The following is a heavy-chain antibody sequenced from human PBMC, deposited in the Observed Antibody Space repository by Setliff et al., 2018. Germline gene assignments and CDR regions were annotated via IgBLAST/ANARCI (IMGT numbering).Heavy chain of an antibody. V-gene: IGHV4-59*01. J-gene: IGHJ6*02. CDR1: GGSISSYY. Sequence: SETLSLTCTVSGGSISSYYWSWIRQPPGKGLEWIGYIYYSGSTNYNPSLKSRVTISVDTPKNQFSLKLSSVTAADTAVYYCAREGYYNFWSGFMDVWGQGTTVTVSS. CDR2: IYYSGST. D-gene: IGHD3-3*01. CDR3: AREGYYNFWSGFMDV.